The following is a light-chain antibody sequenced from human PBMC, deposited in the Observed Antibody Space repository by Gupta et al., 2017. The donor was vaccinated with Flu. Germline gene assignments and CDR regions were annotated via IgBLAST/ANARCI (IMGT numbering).Light chain of an antibody. CDR2: RDT. Sequence: SYELTPPLSVSVALGQTATISCGGYNIGGKDVHWYQQRPGQAPVLVIYRDTNRPSGIPERFSGSNSGNTATLTISGAQAGDEADYYCQVWDSSTYVFGTGTKVTVL. V-gene: IGLV3-9*01. CDR1: NIGGKD. J-gene: IGLJ1*01. CDR3: QVWDSSTYV.